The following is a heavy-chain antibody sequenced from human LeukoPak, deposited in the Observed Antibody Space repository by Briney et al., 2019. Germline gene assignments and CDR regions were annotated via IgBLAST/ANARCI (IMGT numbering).Heavy chain of an antibody. CDR1: GFTFSSYA. CDR3: AKWGVRYCSSPCCYDVLSDY. V-gene: IGHV3-23*01. D-gene: IGHD2-2*01. Sequence: GGSLRLSCAASGFTFSSYAMSWVRQAPGKGLEWVSAISGSGGSTYYADSVKGRFTISRDNSKHTLYQLRNSLTAEATAFFYCAKWGVRYCSSPCCYDVLSDYWGQGTLVTVSS. CDR2: ISGSGGST. J-gene: IGHJ4*02.